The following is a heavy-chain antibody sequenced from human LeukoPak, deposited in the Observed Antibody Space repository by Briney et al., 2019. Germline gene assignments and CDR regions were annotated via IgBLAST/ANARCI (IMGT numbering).Heavy chain of an antibody. J-gene: IGHJ4*02. Sequence: ASVKVSCKASGYTFTGSYMHWVRQAPGQGFEWIGWISPASGATKYAQNFQGTVTLTTDTSITTAYMELSSLTSDDTASYYCANEHGGWGQGTPVTVSS. V-gene: IGHV1-2*02. D-gene: IGHD3-16*01. CDR1: GYTFTGSY. CDR3: ANEHGG. CDR2: ISPASGAT.